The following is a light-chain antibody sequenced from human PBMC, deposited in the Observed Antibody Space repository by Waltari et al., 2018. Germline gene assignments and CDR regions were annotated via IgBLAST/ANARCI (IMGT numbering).Light chain of an antibody. CDR1: QSLAHSDGYTY. J-gene: IGKJ1*01. V-gene: IGKV2-30*02. CDR3: MDVGHRPPRT. Sequence: DVVLTQSPLSLPVTLGQPASISCKSSQSLAHSDGYTYLNWFHQRQGQSPRRLFYKDSDRESGVPDRFSGCGSGTDFALKITRVEAEDVGIYYCMDVGHRPPRTFGQGTKVEIK. CDR2: KDS.